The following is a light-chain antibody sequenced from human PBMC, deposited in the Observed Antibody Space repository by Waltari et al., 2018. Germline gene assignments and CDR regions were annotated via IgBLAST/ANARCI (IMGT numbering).Light chain of an antibody. J-gene: IGKJ4*01. CDR1: QSISTF. Sequence: DIQLTQSPSSLSAYVGDRVTITCRASQSISTFLNWYQHKPGEAPKLLISGASNLRSGVPSRFSGSGSGTSFTLTITSLQPEDFASYYCQQFYSTPGLSFGGGTKVEIK. CDR2: GAS. CDR3: QQFYSTPGLS. V-gene: IGKV1-39*01.